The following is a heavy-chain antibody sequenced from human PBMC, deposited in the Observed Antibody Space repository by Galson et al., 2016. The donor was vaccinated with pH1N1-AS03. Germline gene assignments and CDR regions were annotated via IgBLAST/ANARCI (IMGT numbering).Heavy chain of an antibody. Sequence: SETLSLTCTVSGGSISSSSYYWGWIRQPPGKGLEWIGSIYYSGSTYYNPSLKSRVTISVDTSKNQFSLKLSSVTAADTAVYYCVRRVYGDYVNWFDPWGQGTLVTVSS. D-gene: IGHD4-17*01. CDR2: IYYSGST. V-gene: IGHV4-39*01. CDR1: GGSISSSSYY. J-gene: IGHJ5*02. CDR3: VRRVYGDYVNWFDP.